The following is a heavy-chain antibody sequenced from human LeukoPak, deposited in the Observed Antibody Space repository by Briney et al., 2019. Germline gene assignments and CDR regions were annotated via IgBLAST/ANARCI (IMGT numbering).Heavy chain of an antibody. V-gene: IGHV3-30-3*01. J-gene: IGHJ4*02. Sequence: GGSLRLACAASGFTFSSYAMHWVRQAPGKGLEWVAVISYDGSNKYYADSVKGRFTISRDNSKNTLYLQMNSLRAEDTAVYYCARDPGDYWGQGTLVTVSS. CDR2: ISYDGSNK. CDR1: GFTFSSYA. D-gene: IGHD7-27*01. CDR3: ARDPGDY.